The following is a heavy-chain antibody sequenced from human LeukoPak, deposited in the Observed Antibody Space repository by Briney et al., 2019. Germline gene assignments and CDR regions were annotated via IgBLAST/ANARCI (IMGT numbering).Heavy chain of an antibody. CDR1: GFTFSTYA. J-gene: IGHJ4*02. CDR2: ITDSGGRT. D-gene: IGHD1-26*01. V-gene: IGHV3-23*01. Sequence: GGSLRLSCVASGFTFSTYAMSWVRQVPGKGLEWASSITDSGGRTYYADSVKGRFTISRDDSRNALYLQVNSLRAEDTAVYSCAKQGSSGSYSPVYYWGQGTLVTVSS. CDR3: AKQGSSGSYSPVYY.